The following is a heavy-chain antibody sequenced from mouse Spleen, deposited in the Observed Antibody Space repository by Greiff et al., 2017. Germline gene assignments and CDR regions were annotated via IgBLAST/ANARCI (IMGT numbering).Heavy chain of an antibody. CDR2: INSNGGST. D-gene: IGHD3-1*01. CDR1: GFTFSSYA. CDR3: ARSGWDGYYFDY. V-gene: IGHV5-6-2*01. Sequence: EVQGVESGGGLVKPGGSLKLSCAASGFTFSSYAMSWVRQTPEKRLEWVAAINSNGGSTYYPDTVKDRFTISRDNAKNTLYLQMSSLRSEDTALYYCARSGWDGYYFDYWGQGTTLTVSS. J-gene: IGHJ2*01.